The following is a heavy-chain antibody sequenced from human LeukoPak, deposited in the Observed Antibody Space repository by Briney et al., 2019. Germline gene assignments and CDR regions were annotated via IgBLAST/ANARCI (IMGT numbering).Heavy chain of an antibody. CDR1: GGSISSSSYY. V-gene: IGHV4-39*07. CDR3: ARCGYTGYEDSYAFDI. Sequence: PSETLSLTCTVSGGSISSSSYYWGWIRQPPGKGLEWIGSIYYSGSTYYNPSLKSRVTISVDTSKNQFSLKLSSVTAADTAVYYCARCGYTGYEDSYAFDIWGQGTMVTVSS. J-gene: IGHJ3*02. CDR2: IYYSGST. D-gene: IGHD5-12*01.